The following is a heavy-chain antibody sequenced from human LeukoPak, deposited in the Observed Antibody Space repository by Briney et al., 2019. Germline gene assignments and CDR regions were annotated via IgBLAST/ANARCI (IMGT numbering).Heavy chain of an antibody. CDR1: GFTFNNSA. J-gene: IGHJ3*02. Sequence: GGSLRLSCAASGFTFNNSAMNWVRQAPGKGLEWVSAISGSGTRAYYADSVKGRFTISRDNSKNTLYLQMNSLRAEDTAVYYCAKSNGYGLIDIWGQGTMVTVSS. CDR3: AKSNGYGLIDI. D-gene: IGHD3-10*01. CDR2: ISGSGTRA. V-gene: IGHV3-23*01.